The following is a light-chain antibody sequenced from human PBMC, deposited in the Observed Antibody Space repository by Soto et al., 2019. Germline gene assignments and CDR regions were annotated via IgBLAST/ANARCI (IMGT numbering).Light chain of an antibody. CDR2: EAS. V-gene: IGKV3-11*01. J-gene: IGKJ4*01. CDR3: QQRYNWPPLT. CDR1: QSVFSY. Sequence: EIVLTQSPATLSLSPGERATLSCRASQSVFSYLAWYQQKPGQAPRLLIYEASNRATGIPARFSGSGSGTDFTLTISSLEPEDFAVYYCQQRYNWPPLTFGGGNKVEI.